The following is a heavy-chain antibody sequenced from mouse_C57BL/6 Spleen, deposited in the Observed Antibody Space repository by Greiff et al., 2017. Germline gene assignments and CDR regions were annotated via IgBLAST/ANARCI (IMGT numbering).Heavy chain of an antibody. Sequence: QVQLQQSGAELVRPGASVTLSCKASGYTFTDYEMHWVKRTPVHGLEWIGAIDPETGGTAYNQKFKGKAILTADKSSSTAYMELRSLTSEDSAVYYCTSRSNYKGFAYWGQGTLVTVSA. CDR2: IDPETGGT. V-gene: IGHV1-15*01. CDR1: GYTFTDYE. D-gene: IGHD2-12*01. CDR3: TSRSNYKGFAY. J-gene: IGHJ3*01.